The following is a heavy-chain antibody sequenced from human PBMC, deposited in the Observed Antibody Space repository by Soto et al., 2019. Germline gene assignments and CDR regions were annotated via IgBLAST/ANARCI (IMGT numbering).Heavy chain of an antibody. V-gene: IGHV1-69*06. CDR2: IIPIFGEP. J-gene: IGHJ5*01. CDR3: ARGSSSSIINWFES. D-gene: IGHD3-3*01. Sequence: QVQLGQSGAELKKPGSSVKVSCKASGGPFSSYAITWVRQAPGQGLQWMGGIIPIFGEPKYAQKFQGRVTITADMSTSTAYMELSSLRSDDTAVYFCARGSSSSIINWFESWGQGTQVTVSS. CDR1: GGPFSSYA.